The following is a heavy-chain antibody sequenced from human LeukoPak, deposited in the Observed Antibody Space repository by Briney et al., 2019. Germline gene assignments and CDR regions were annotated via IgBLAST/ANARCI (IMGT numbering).Heavy chain of an antibody. D-gene: IGHD3-10*01. CDR2: IYPGDSDT. J-gene: IGHJ4*02. Sequence: HGESLKISCKSSGYSFTSYWNGSVRQMPGKGLEWMGIIYPGDSDTRYSPSFQGQVTISADKSISTAYLQWSSLKASDTAMYYCARGDRVRGVFDNWGQGTLVIVSS. CDR1: GYSFTSYW. CDR3: ARGDRVRGVFDN. V-gene: IGHV5-51*01.